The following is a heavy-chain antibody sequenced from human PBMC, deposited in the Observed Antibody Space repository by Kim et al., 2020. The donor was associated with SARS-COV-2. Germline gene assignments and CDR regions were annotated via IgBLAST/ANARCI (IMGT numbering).Heavy chain of an antibody. CDR2: IYHSGST. CDR1: GGSISSSNW. D-gene: IGHD6-13*01. CDR3: ASLVESSSWRFDY. Sequence: GTLSLTCAVSGGSISSSNWWSWVRQPPGKGLEWIGEIYHSGSTNYNPSLKSRVTISVDKSKNQFSLKLSSVTAADTAVYYCASLVESSSWRFDYWGQGTLVTVSS. V-gene: IGHV4-4*02. J-gene: IGHJ4*02.